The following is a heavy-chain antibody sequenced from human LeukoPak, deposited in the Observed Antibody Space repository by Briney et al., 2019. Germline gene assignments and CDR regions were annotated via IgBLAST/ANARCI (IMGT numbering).Heavy chain of an antibody. J-gene: IGHJ5*02. CDR3: ARQGDSSGYWFDP. D-gene: IGHD6-25*01. Sequence: SETLSLTCTVSGGSISNYYWSWIRQSPGKGLEWIGYIYNTGSISYNPSLKSRVTISVDTSKNRFSLKLSSVTAADTAVYYCARQGDSSGYWFDPWGQGTLVIVSS. CDR1: GGSISNYY. V-gene: IGHV4-59*08. CDR2: IYNTGSI.